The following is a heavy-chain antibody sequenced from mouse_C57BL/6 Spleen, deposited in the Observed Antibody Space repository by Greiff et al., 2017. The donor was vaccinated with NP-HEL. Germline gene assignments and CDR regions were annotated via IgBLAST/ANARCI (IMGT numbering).Heavy chain of an antibody. CDR2: ISGGGGNT. D-gene: IGHD2-5*01. CDR3: ARQPLYSNYPFAY. V-gene: IGHV5-9*01. Sequence: EVQLVESGGGLVKPGGSLKLSCAASGFTFSSYTMSWVRQTPEKRLEWVATISGGGGNTYYPDSVKGRFTISRDNAKNTLYLQMSSLRSEDTALYYCARQPLYSNYPFAYWGQGTLVTVSA. J-gene: IGHJ3*01. CDR1: GFTFSSYT.